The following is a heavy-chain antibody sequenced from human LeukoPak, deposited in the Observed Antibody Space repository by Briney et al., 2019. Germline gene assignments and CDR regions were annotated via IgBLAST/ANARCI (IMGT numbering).Heavy chain of an antibody. CDR3: TRHPITNP. CDR1: GFIFSNYG. J-gene: IGHJ5*02. V-gene: IGHV3-33*01. CDR2: IWSDGSHK. D-gene: IGHD1-20*01. Sequence: GGSLRLSCAASGFIFSNYGIPWVRQAPGKGLEWVALIWSDGSHKYYTDSVKGRFTISRDDSKNTAHLQMNSLYAEDTAVYYCTRHPITNPWGQGTLVTVSS.